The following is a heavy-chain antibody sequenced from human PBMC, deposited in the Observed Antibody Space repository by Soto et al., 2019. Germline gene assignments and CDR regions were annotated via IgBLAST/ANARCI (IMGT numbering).Heavy chain of an antibody. Sequence: LRLSCAASGFIFTRYSMNWVRQAPGKGLEWVSSISSTTNYIYYGDSMKGRFTISRDNAKNSLYLEMNSLRAEDTAVYYCARESEDLTSNFDYWGQGTLVTVSS. CDR2: ISSTTNYI. CDR3: ARESEDLTSNFDY. V-gene: IGHV3-21*06. J-gene: IGHJ4*02. CDR1: GFIFTRYS.